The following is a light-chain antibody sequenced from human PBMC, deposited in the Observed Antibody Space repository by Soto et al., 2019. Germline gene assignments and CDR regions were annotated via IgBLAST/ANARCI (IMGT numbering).Light chain of an antibody. J-gene: IGKJ4*01. Sequence: DIVLTQSPATLSLSPGERATLSCRASQSVSKYLAWYQQKPGQAPRLLIYDASNRATGIPARFSGSGSGTDLTLTISRLDPEDFAVYYCQKYGSSLTLGGGTKVDIK. CDR3: QKYGSSLT. CDR2: DAS. V-gene: IGKV3-20*01. CDR1: QSVSKY.